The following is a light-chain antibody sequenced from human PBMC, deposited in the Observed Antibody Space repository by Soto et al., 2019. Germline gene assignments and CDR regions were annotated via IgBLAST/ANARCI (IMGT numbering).Light chain of an antibody. CDR2: AAA. CDR1: QSISNY. Sequence: DIQMTQSPSSLSASVGDRVTITCRASQSISNYLNWYQQKPGKAPKLLMYAAASLQSGVPSRFGGSGSGTEFTLTISSLQPEDFATYYCQQSYSIPQTFGQGTKVEIK. V-gene: IGKV1-39*01. J-gene: IGKJ1*01. CDR3: QQSYSIPQT.